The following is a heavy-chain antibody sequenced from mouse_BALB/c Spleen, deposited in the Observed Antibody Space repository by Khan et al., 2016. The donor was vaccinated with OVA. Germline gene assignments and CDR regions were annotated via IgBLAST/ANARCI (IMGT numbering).Heavy chain of an antibody. Sequence: EVQLKQSGPELVRPGASVKISCTASGYSFTGYFMNGVLQSHGKSLEWIGRINPHIGETFYNQRFKDKATLTVDESSSTAHMELRSLASEDSAVYYCTRIYRSDFDYWGQGTTLTVSS. CDR2: INPHIGET. CDR1: GYSFTGYF. D-gene: IGHD1-1*01. V-gene: IGHV1-20*02. CDR3: TRIYRSDFDY. J-gene: IGHJ2*01.